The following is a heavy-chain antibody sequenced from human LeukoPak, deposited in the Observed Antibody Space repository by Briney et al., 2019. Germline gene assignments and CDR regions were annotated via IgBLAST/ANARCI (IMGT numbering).Heavy chain of an antibody. D-gene: IGHD1-26*01. CDR3: AIPAGRGAHTRDY. CDR2: VDPEDGET. V-gene: IGHV1-69-2*01. Sequence: ASVKVSCKASGGTFSSYTISWVQQAPGKGLEWMGLVDPEDGETIYAEKFQGRVTITADTSTDTAYMELSSLRSEDTAVYYCAIPAGRGAHTRDYWGQGTLVTVSS. J-gene: IGHJ4*02. CDR1: GGTFSSYT.